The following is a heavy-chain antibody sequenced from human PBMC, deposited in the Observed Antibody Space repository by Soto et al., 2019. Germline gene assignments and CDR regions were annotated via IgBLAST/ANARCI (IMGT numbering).Heavy chain of an antibody. CDR2: ISPYDGYT. J-gene: IGHJ6*02. CDR1: GYTFTSYG. CDR3: ARGGYYDSSGSRNYHYYGMNV. Sequence: GASVKVSCKASGYTFTSYGINCVRQAPGQGLEWLGWISPYDGYTNYAQILQGRVYMTTDTSTKTAYMELRSLRSDDTAMYYCARGGYYDSSGSRNYHYYGMNVWGQGTTVTVSS. D-gene: IGHD3-22*01. V-gene: IGHV1-18*01.